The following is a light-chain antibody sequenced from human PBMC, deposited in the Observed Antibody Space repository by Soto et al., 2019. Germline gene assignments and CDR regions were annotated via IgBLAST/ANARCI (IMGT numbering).Light chain of an antibody. CDR2: GNS. Sequence: QSVLTPPPSVSGAPGQRVTISCTGSSSNIGAGYDVHWYQQLPGTAPKLLIYGNSNRPSGVPDRFSGSKSGTSASLAITGLQAEDEADYHCQSYDSSLSVDVFGTGTKLTVL. J-gene: IGLJ1*01. CDR3: QSYDSSLSVDV. V-gene: IGLV1-40*01. CDR1: SSNIGAGYD.